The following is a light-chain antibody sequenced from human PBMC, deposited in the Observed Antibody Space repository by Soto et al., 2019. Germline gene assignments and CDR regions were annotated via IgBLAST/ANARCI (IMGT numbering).Light chain of an antibody. Sequence: DIQMTQSPSTLSVSVGDRVTITCRASQSISTWVAWYQQKPGKAPNLLIYKASTLQSGGPSRFSGSGSGTEFTLTISSLQPDDFATYSCQQYSAYPYTFGQGTKVDIK. CDR2: KAS. CDR3: QQYSAYPYT. V-gene: IGKV1-5*03. CDR1: QSISTW. J-gene: IGKJ2*01.